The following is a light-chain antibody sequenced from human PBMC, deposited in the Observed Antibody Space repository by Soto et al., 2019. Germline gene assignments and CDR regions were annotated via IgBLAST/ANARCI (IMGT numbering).Light chain of an antibody. Sequence: QSALTQPASVSGSPGQSITISCTGTSSDVGSYNYVSWYQQHPGKAPKLMIYDVSNRPSGVSNRFSGSKSGNTASLTISGLQAEDEADYYCSSYLISSTLGVFGGGTKLTVL. J-gene: IGLJ2*01. CDR1: SSDVGSYNY. CDR2: DVS. V-gene: IGLV2-14*01. CDR3: SSYLISSTLGV.